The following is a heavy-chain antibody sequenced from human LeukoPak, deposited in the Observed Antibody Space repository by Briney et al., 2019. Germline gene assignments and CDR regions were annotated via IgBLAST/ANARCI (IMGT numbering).Heavy chain of an antibody. CDR3: ARDDSSSWYSAY. V-gene: IGHV3-7*01. D-gene: IGHD6-13*01. Sequence: PGGSLRLSCAASGFTFSSYWMSWVRQAPGKGLEWVANINQDGSEKYYVDSVKGRFTISRDNAKNSLYLQMNRLRAEDTAVYYCARDDSSSWYSAYWGQGTLVTVSS. CDR2: INQDGSEK. CDR1: GFTFSSYW. J-gene: IGHJ4*02.